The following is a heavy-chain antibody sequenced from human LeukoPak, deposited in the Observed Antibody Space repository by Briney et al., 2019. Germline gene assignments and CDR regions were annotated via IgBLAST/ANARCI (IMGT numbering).Heavy chain of an antibody. CDR3: ARKGIAVAFDY. CDR1: GFTFSNYG. Sequence: GGSLRLSCAASGFTFSNYGLSWVRQAPGKGLEWVSSISSSSSYIYYADSVKGRFTISRDNAKNSLYLQMNSLRAEDTAVYYCARKGIAVAFDYWGQGTLVTVSS. V-gene: IGHV3-21*01. J-gene: IGHJ4*02. D-gene: IGHD6-19*01. CDR2: ISSSSSYI.